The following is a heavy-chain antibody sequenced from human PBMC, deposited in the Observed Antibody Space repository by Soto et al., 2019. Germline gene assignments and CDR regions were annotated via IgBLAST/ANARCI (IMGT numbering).Heavy chain of an antibody. CDR2: IYWDDDK. D-gene: IGHD1-26*01. J-gene: IGHJ3*02. CDR1: GFSLSTSGVG. V-gene: IGHV2-5*02. CDR3: AHLQWELLHVFAFDI. Sequence: QITLKEAGPTLVKPTQTLTLTCTFSGFSLSTSGVGVGWIRQPPGKALEGLALIYWDDDKRYSPSLKSRLTITKDTSKNHVVLTMTNMDPMDTATYYCAHLQWELLHVFAFDIWGQGTMVTVSS.